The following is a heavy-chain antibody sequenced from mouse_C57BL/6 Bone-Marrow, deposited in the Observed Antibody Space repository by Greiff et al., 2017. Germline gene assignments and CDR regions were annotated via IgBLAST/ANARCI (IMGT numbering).Heavy chain of an antibody. CDR2: IRNKANNHAT. Sequence: EVKLVESGGGLVQPGGSMKLSCAASGFTFSDAWMYWVRQSPEKGLEWVAEIRNKANNHATYYAESVKGRFTISRDDSKSSVYLQMNSLRAEDTGIYYCTRNRGPYFDYWGQGTTLTVSS. CDR1: GFTFSDAW. V-gene: IGHV6-6*01. CDR3: TRNRGPYFDY. D-gene: IGHD3-3*01. J-gene: IGHJ2*01.